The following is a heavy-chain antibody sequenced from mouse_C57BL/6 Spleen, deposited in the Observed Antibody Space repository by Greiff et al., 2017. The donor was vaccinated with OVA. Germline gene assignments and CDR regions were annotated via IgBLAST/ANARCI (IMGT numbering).Heavy chain of an antibody. D-gene: IGHD3-2*02. CDR3: AGDRTVRSGPFAY. CDR2: ITHSGET. Sequence: QVQLKESGPGLVKPSQSLFLTCSITGFPITSGYYWIWIRQSPGKPLEWMGYITHSGETFYNPSLQSPISITRETSKNQFFLQLNSVTTEDTAMYYCAGDRTVRSGPFAYWGQGTLVTVSA. CDR1: GFPITSGYY. J-gene: IGHJ3*01. V-gene: IGHV12-3*01.